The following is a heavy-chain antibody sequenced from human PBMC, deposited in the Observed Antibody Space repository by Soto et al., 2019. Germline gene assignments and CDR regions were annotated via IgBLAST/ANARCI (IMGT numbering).Heavy chain of an antibody. CDR2: INRDGGVT. V-gene: IGHV3-74*01. J-gene: IGHJ4*03. D-gene: IGHD2-8*01. Sequence: PGGSLRLSCEVSGLTYSTAGMHWVRQAPGKRLVWVSSINRDGGVTNYADSVRGRFTISRDSAEKTLYLQINSLRADDTGVYCCARDAIGVGPYMKIWGQGTPVTVSS. CDR3: ARDAIGVGPYMKI. CDR1: GLTYSTAG.